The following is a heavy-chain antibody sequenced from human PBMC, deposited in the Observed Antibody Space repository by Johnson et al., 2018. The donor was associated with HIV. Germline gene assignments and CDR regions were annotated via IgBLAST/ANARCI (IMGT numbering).Heavy chain of an antibody. CDR2: ISSSTDTI. D-gene: IGHD2-2*01. CDR1: GFSFSDYY. CDR3: AKGGGTSGAAVLVAFDI. Sequence: QVQLVESVGGLVKPGGSLRVSCAASGFSFSDYYMSWIRQAPGKGLEWVSYISSSTDTIYYADSVKGRFTISRDNSKNTLYLQMNSLRAEDTAVYYCAKGGGTSGAAVLVAFDIWGQGTMVTVSS. J-gene: IGHJ3*02. V-gene: IGHV3-11*01.